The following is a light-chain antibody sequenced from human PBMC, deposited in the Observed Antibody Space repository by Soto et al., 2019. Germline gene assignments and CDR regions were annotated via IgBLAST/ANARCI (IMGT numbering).Light chain of an antibody. J-gene: IGLJ2*01. V-gene: IGLV2-23*02. CDR3: CSYAGSSAFVV. CDR1: SSDVGRYNL. CDR2: EAS. Sequence: QSVLTQPASVSGSPGQSITISCTGTSSDVGRYNLVSWYQHHPGKAPKLIIFEASQRPSGVSNRFSGSKSGNTASLTISGPQAEDEGDYYCCSYAGSSAFVVFGGGTKLIVL.